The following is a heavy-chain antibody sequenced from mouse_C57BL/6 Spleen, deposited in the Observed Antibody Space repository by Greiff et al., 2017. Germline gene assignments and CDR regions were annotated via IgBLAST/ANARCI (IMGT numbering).Heavy chain of an antibody. V-gene: IGHV3-6*01. CDR2: ISYDGSN. Sequence: DVKLQESGPGLVKPSQSLSLTCSVTGYSITSGYYWNWIRQFPGNKLEWMGYISYDGSNNYNPSLKNRISITRDTSKNQFFLKLNSVTTEDTATYYCAGLRRGFDYWGQGTTLTVSS. D-gene: IGHD2-4*01. J-gene: IGHJ2*01. CDR3: AGLRRGFDY. CDR1: GYSITSGYY.